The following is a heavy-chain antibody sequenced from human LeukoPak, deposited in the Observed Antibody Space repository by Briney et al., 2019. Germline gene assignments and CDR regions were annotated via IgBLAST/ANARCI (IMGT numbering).Heavy chain of an antibody. V-gene: IGHV3-23*01. CDR1: GFTFSSYA. CDR3: AKYSVVVPTSTFDP. D-gene: IGHD2-2*01. Sequence: GGCLRLSCAASGFTFSSYAMSWVRQAPGKGLEWVSAISGSGGSTYYAVSVKGRFTISRDNSKNTLYLQMNSLRAEDTAVYYCAKYSVVVPTSTFDPWGQGTLVTVSS. CDR2: ISGSGGST. J-gene: IGHJ5*02.